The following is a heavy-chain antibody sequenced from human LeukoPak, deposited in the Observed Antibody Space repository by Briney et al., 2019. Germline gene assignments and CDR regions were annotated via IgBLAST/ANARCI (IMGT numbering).Heavy chain of an antibody. V-gene: IGHV3-30-3*01. D-gene: IGHD3-22*01. CDR3: ASWPTYYYDSSGYLFDY. CDR2: ISYDGSNK. J-gene: IGHJ4*02. CDR1: GFTFSSYA. Sequence: GGSLRLSCAASGFTFSSYAMHWVRQAPGKGLEWVAVISYDGSNKYYADSVKGRFTISRDNSKNTLYLQMNSLRAEDTAVYYCASWPTYYYDSSGYLFDYWGQGTLVTVSS.